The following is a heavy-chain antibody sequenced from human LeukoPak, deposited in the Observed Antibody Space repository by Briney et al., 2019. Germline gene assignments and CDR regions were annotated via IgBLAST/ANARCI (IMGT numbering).Heavy chain of an antibody. Sequence: SETLSLTCTVSGGSISSYYWSWIRQPPGKGLEWIGYIYYSGSTNYNPSLKSRVTISVDTSKNQFSLKLSSVTAADTAVYYCAREGYSYGYPYYFDYWGQGTLVTVSS. J-gene: IGHJ4*02. CDR3: AREGYSYGYPYYFDY. D-gene: IGHD5-18*01. CDR2: IYYSGST. CDR1: GGSISSYY. V-gene: IGHV4-59*01.